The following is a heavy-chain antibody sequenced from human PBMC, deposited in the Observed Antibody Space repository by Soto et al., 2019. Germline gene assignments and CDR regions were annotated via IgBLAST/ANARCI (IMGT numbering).Heavy chain of an antibody. Sequence: VQLVKSGGGLVKAGGSLRLFCTASGFTFRNYNMNWVRQAPGKGLEWVSSISTGGAYMFYADSVKGRFTISRDNAQNSLFLQIDSPRAEDTAVYYCARDIASPGGDYFDSWGQGTLVTVSS. J-gene: IGHJ4*02. CDR3: ARDIASPGGDYFDS. CDR2: ISTGGAYM. V-gene: IGHV3-21*06. CDR1: GFTFRNYN. D-gene: IGHD2-21*01.